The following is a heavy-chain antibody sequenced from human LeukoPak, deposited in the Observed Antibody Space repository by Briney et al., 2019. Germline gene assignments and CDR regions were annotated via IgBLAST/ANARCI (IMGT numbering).Heavy chain of an antibody. CDR3: AKSGGYGLIDY. Sequence: SETLSLTCTVSGASFSGSAYYWGWIRQPPGKGLEWIGNIYYSGSTYYNASLETRVTISIDTSKNQFSLKLNSVTAADTAMYYCAKSGGYGLIDYWGQGTLVTVSS. CDR2: IYYSGST. CDR1: GASFSGSAYY. D-gene: IGHD1-26*01. J-gene: IGHJ4*02. V-gene: IGHV4-39*01.